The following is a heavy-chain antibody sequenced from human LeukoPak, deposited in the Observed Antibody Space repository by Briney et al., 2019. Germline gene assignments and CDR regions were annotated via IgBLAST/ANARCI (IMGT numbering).Heavy chain of an antibody. CDR2: ISGSGDIT. J-gene: IGHJ4*02. D-gene: IGHD6-6*01. Sequence: PGGSLRLSCAASGFTFSSYAMSWVRQAPGGGLEWVSSISGSGDITYYAGAVKGRFTISRDNSKNTLYLQMNSLRAEDTAVYYCARERGSSSPRGRHYFDYWGQGTLVTVSS. CDR3: ARERGSSSPRGRHYFDY. V-gene: IGHV3-23*01. CDR1: GFTFSSYA.